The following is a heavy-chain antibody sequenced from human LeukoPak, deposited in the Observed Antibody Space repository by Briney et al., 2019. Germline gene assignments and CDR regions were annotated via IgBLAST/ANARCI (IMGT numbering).Heavy chain of an antibody. CDR2: IYTSGST. CDR1: GGSISSYY. J-gene: IGHJ5*02. CDR3: ASIAAAGGFDP. Sequence: PSETLSLTYTVSGGSISSYYWSWIRQPPGKGLEWIGYIYTSGSTNYNPSLKSRVTISVDTSKNQFSLKLSSVTAADTAVYYCASIAAAGGFDPWGQGTLVTVSS. V-gene: IGHV4-4*09. D-gene: IGHD6-13*01.